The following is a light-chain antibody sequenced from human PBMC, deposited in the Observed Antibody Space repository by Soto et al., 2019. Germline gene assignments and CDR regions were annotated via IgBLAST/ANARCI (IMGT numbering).Light chain of an antibody. J-gene: IGKJ2*01. Sequence: EVVLTQSPGTLSLSPGERATLSCRASQSVRTSDVTWYQHQPGQAPRLLIYGAFNRATDIPERFSGSGSGTDFTLTISRLEAEDSAVYYCQHCGNSRYTFGQGTRLEIK. CDR2: GAF. V-gene: IGKV3-20*01. CDR1: QSVRTSD. CDR3: QHCGNSRYT.